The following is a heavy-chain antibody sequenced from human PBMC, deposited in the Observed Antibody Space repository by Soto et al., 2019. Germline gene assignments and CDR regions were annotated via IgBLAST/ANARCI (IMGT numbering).Heavy chain of an antibody. D-gene: IGHD3-22*01. CDR1: GFIFSDYS. V-gene: IGHV3-48*02. Sequence: GGSLSLSCTPSGFIFSDYSMNWVRQAPGKGLEWISYITTTSSTMYYADSVKGRFTISRDNAKNSLYLQMNSLRDEDTAVYYCARDSSGRQYYGMDVCGQGTPVTVSS. CDR2: ITTTSSTM. J-gene: IGHJ6*02. CDR3: ARDSSGRQYYGMDV.